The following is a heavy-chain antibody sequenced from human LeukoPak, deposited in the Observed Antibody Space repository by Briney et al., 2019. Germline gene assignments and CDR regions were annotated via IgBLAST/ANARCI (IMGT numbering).Heavy chain of an antibody. CDR2: ISWNSDNI. CDR3: AKGGGNSGYFQH. J-gene: IGHJ1*01. CDR1: GFTFDDYA. V-gene: IGHV3-9*01. D-gene: IGHD4-23*01. Sequence: GGSLRLSCTPSGFTFDDYAMHWVRQAPGKGLEWVSGISWNSDNIGYADSVKGRFTISRDNAKNSLYLQMNSLRTEDTAFYYCAKGGGNSGYFQHWGQGTLVTVSS.